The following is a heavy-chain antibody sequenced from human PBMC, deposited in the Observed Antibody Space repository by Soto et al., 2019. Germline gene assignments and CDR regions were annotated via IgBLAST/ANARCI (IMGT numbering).Heavy chain of an antibody. Sequence: QVQLVESGGGVVQPGRSLRLSCAASGFTFSSYGMRWVRQAPGKGLEWVAVIWYDGSNKYYADSVKGRFTISRDNSKNTLYLQMNSLRAEDTAVYYCAREVQSRRWLQLDYWGQGTLVTVSS. D-gene: IGHD5-12*01. J-gene: IGHJ4*02. CDR1: GFTFSSYG. CDR3: AREVQSRRWLQLDY. CDR2: IWYDGSNK. V-gene: IGHV3-33*01.